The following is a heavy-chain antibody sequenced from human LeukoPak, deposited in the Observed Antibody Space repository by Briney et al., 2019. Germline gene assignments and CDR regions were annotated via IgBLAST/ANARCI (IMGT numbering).Heavy chain of an antibody. J-gene: IGHJ6*03. V-gene: IGHV4-61*02. CDR3: ARAKGATHYDILTGYYSGGGYYYYYMDV. CDR1: GGSISSGSYY. Sequence: SETLSLTCTVSGGSISSGSYYWSWIRQPAGKGLEWIGRIYTSGSTNYNPSLKSRVTISVDTSKNQFSLKLSSVTAADTAVYYCARAKGATHYDILTGYYSGGGYYYYYMDVWGKGTTVTISS. CDR2: IYTSGST. D-gene: IGHD3-9*01.